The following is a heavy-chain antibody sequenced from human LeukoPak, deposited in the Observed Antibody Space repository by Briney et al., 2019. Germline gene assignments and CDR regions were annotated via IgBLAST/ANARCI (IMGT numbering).Heavy chain of an antibody. V-gene: IGHV3-7*01. Sequence: GGSLRLSCGASGFAFSSYWMSWVRQAPGKGLEWVAKIKQDGSEKYYVESVKGRFTLSRDNAKNSLYPQMNSLRAEDTAVYYCARGPTRANSSDYWGQGTPVTVSS. CDR2: IKQDGSEK. D-gene: IGHD2/OR15-2a*01. CDR1: GFAFSSYW. J-gene: IGHJ4*02. CDR3: ARGPTRANSSDY.